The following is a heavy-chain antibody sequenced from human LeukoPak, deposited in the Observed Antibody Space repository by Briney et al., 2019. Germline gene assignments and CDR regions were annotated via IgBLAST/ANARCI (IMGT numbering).Heavy chain of an antibody. V-gene: IGHV1-58*01. CDR1: GFTFTSSA. J-gene: IGHJ6*02. CDR3: AAGYCSGGNCYPYCYYGMDV. CDR2: IVVGSGNT. D-gene: IGHD2-15*01. Sequence: GASVKVSCKASGFTFTSSAVQWVRQARGQLLEWIGWIVVGSGNTNYAQKFQERVTITRDMSTSTAYMELSSLRSEDTAVYYCAAGYCSGGNCYPYCYYGMDVWGQGTTVTVSS.